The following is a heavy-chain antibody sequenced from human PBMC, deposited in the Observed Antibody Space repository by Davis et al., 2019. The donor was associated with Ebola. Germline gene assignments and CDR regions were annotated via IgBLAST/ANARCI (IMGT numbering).Heavy chain of an antibody. CDR1: GFTFSSYA. D-gene: IGHD3-22*01. CDR3: TRDSPWYYDSSGYYYKPANYYYGMDV. V-gene: IGHV3-49*04. CDR2: IRSKAYGGTT. Sequence: GESLKISCAASGFTFSSYAMSWVRQAPGKGLEWVGFIRSKAYGGTTEYAASVKGRFTISRDDSKSIAYLQMNSLKTEDTAVYYCTRDSPWYYDSSGYYYKPANYYYGMDVWGQGTTVTVSS. J-gene: IGHJ6*02.